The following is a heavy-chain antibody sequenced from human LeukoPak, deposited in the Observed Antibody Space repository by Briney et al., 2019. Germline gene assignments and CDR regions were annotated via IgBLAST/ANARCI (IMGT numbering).Heavy chain of an antibody. CDR3: ARARDGSGYYRPLEY. D-gene: IGHD3-22*01. J-gene: IGHJ4*02. Sequence: GRSLRLSCAASGFTFRSYVMHWVRQVPGKGLEWVALIAFDENNKYYADSVKGRFTISRDNSKNTLYLQINSLRAEDTAVYYCARARDGSGYYRPLEYLGQGVLVTVSS. CDR1: GFTFRSYV. V-gene: IGHV3-30*03. CDR2: IAFDENNK.